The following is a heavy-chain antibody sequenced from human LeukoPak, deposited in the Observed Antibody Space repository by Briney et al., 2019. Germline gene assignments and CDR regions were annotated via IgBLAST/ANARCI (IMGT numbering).Heavy chain of an antibody. J-gene: IGHJ4*02. CDR1: GYTFTAYY. Sequence: GASVKVSCKASGYTFTAYYIHWVRQAPGQGLEWMAWINPNSGGTNYAQKFQGRVTMTRDTSISTAYMELSRLRSDDTAVYYCASERRDILTGSIAESQDYWGQGTLVTVSS. CDR2: INPNSGGT. CDR3: ASERRDILTGSIAESQDY. D-gene: IGHD3-9*01. V-gene: IGHV1-2*02.